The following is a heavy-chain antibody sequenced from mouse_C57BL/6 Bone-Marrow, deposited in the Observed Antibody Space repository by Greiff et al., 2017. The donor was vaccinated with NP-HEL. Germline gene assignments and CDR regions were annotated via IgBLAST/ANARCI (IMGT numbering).Heavy chain of an antibody. J-gene: IGHJ1*03. CDR2: IRNKANNHAT. Sequence: EVKLVESGGGLVQPGGSMKLSCAASGFTFSDAWMDWVRQSPEKGLEWVAEIRNKANNHATYYAESVKGRFTISRDDSKSSVYLQMNSLRAEDTGIYYCTREKDGYFYWYFDVWGTGTTVTVSS. CDR1: GFTFSDAW. D-gene: IGHD2-3*01. V-gene: IGHV6-6*01. CDR3: TREKDGYFYWYFDV.